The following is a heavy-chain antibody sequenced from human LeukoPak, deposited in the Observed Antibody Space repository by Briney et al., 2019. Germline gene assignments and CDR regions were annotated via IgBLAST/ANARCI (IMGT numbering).Heavy chain of an antibody. Sequence: GGSLRLSCAASGFTFSSYAMHWVRQAPGKGLEYVSAISSNGGSTYYANSVKGRFTISRDNSKNTLYLQMGSLRAEDMAVYYCAREDFWSGYPFDYWGQGTLVTVSS. CDR2: ISSNGGST. CDR3: AREDFWSGYPFDY. V-gene: IGHV3-64*01. CDR1: GFTFSSYA. J-gene: IGHJ4*02. D-gene: IGHD3-3*01.